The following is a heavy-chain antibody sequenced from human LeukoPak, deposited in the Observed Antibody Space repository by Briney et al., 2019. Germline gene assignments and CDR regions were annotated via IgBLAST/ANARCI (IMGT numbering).Heavy chain of an antibody. Sequence: GGSLRLSCAASGFIYSRYGMHWVRQAPGKGLEWVAVIWSDGTNSFYAGSVKGRFTISRDNSQRTLFLQMNSLRVEDTAMYYCVRDAQRGFDYSNSLRYWGHGTLVTVSS. CDR1: GFIYSRYG. D-gene: IGHD4-11*01. J-gene: IGHJ4*01. CDR2: IWSDGTNS. CDR3: VRDAQRGFDYSNSLRY. V-gene: IGHV3-33*08.